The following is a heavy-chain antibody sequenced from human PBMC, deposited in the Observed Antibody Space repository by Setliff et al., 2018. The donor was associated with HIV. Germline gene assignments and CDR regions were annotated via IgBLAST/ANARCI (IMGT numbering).Heavy chain of an antibody. V-gene: IGHV4-59*05. D-gene: IGHD7-27*01. Sequence: SETLSLTCTVSGGTISTYWSWIRQPPGKGLEWIGSIYYSGSTYSNPSLKSRVTISADTSKNQISLKLNSVTAADTAVYYCARAVNYWGLLSWFDPWGQGSLVTVSS. CDR2: IYYSGST. CDR3: ARAVNYWGLLSWFDP. CDR1: GGTISTY. J-gene: IGHJ5*02.